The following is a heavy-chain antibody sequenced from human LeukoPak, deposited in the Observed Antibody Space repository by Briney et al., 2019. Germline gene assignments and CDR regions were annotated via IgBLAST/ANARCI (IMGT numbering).Heavy chain of an antibody. Sequence: GGSLRLSCAASGFTFSSYSMNWVRQAPGKGLEWVSSISSSSSYIYYADSVEGRFTISRDNAKNSLYLQMNSLRAEDTAVYYCVRVGASMIDAFDIWGQGTMVTVSS. V-gene: IGHV3-21*01. CDR3: VRVGASMIDAFDI. CDR2: ISSSSSYI. CDR1: GFTFSSYS. D-gene: IGHD3-22*01. J-gene: IGHJ3*02.